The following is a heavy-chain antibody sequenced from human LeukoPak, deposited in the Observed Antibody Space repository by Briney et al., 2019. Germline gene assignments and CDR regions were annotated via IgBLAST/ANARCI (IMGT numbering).Heavy chain of an antibody. V-gene: IGHV4-59*11. CDR3: ARANRGYYDSSGYSPWFDP. CDR2: IYYSGST. Sequence: SETLSLTCTVSGGSISNHYWSWIRQPPGKGLEWIGYIYYSGSTNYNPSLKSRVTISVDTSKNQFSLKLSSVTAADTAVYYCARANRGYYDSSGYSPWFDPWGQGTLVTVSS. CDR1: GGSISNHY. J-gene: IGHJ5*02. D-gene: IGHD3-22*01.